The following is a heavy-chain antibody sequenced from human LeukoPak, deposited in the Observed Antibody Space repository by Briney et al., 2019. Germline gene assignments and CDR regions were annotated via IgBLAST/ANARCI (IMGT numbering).Heavy chain of an antibody. CDR2: IWYDGSNK. CDR3: ARALYAYYYYYGMDV. Sequence: PGGSLRLSCAASGFTFSSYGMHWVRQAPGKGLEWVAVIWYDGSNKYYAGSVKGRFTISRDNSKNTLYLQMNSLRAEDTAVYYCARALYAYYYYYGMDVWGQGTTVTVSS. CDR1: GFTFSSYG. D-gene: IGHD2/OR15-2a*01. J-gene: IGHJ6*02. V-gene: IGHV3-33*01.